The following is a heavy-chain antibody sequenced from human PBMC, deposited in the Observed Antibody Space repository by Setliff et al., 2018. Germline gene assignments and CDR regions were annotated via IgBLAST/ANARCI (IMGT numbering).Heavy chain of an antibody. Sequence: SETLSLTCSVSDDSFYSDYYFWGWIRQPPGKGLEWIATISSSGASNYNSSLKSRVTLSRDVAKRQFALDLRSVTAVDTAVYYCAREGRWDYNYPIYWGQGILVT. CDR2: ISSSGAS. J-gene: IGHJ4*02. D-gene: IGHD5-12*01. V-gene: IGHV4-39*01. CDR1: DDSFYSDYYF. CDR3: AREGRWDYNYPIY.